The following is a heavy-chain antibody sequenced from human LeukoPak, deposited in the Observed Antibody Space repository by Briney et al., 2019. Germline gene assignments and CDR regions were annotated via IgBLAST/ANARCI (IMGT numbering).Heavy chain of an antibody. Sequence: GGSLRLSCVASGFTFSSYEMSWVRQAPGKGLEWVSYSSSNGNSKYYADSVKGRFTISRDNAKNSLYLQMNSLRAEDTAVYYCARRAILTGHTDVFDIWGQGTEVTVSS. V-gene: IGHV3-48*03. CDR2: SSSNGNSK. J-gene: IGHJ3*02. CDR1: GFTFSSYE. D-gene: IGHD3-9*01. CDR3: ARRAILTGHTDVFDI.